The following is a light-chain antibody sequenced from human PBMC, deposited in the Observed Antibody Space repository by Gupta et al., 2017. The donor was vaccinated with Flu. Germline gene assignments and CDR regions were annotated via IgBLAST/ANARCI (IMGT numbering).Light chain of an antibody. Sequence: VTISGSGSSSNIGNNYVSWYQQVPGTAPKLLIYENDRRPSGVPDRFAGSKSGTSATLDITGLQTGDEADYYCGTWDSSLSTVVFGGGTKLTVL. J-gene: IGLJ3*02. CDR1: SSNIGNNY. V-gene: IGLV1-51*02. CDR2: END. CDR3: GTWDSSLSTVV.